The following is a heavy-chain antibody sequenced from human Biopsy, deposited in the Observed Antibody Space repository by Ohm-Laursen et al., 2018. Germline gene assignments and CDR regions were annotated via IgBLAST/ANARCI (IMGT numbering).Heavy chain of an antibody. J-gene: IGHJ3*02. V-gene: IGHV3-48*01. CDR3: ARRAI. CDR1: GFTFSTYA. Sequence: GTLSLTCAASGFTFSTYAMNWVRQAPGQGLEWISYISSTSSATYYADSVDGLFTVSSDNDKNSLFLQMTSLRAEDTAVYYSARRAIWGQGTTVTVSS. CDR2: ISSTSSAT.